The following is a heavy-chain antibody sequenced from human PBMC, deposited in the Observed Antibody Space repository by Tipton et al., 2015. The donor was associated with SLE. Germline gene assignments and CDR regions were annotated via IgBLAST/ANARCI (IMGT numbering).Heavy chain of an antibody. CDR3: ARDLGSYYGSDY. Sequence: TLSLTCTVSGGSISSYYWSWIRQPPGKGLEWIGYVSYSGNTQYNPSLKSRVTMSLDTSKNRFSLKLSSVTAADTAVYYCARDLGSYYGSDYWGQGSLLTVSS. J-gene: IGHJ4*02. CDR2: VSYSGNT. CDR1: GGSISSYY. V-gene: IGHV4-59*01. D-gene: IGHD1-26*01.